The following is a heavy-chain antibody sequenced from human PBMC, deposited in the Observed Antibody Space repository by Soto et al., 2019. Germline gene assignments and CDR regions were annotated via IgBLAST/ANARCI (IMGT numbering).Heavy chain of an antibody. D-gene: IGHD1-26*01. CDR3: ARGGSYYHWFDP. V-gene: IGHV1-8*01. J-gene: IGHJ5*02. CDR1: GYTFTSYD. CDR2: MNPNSGNT. Sequence: QVQLVQSGAEVKKPGASVKVSCKASGYTFTSYDINWVRQATGQGLEWIGWMNPNSGNTGVAQKVQGRVTMNRNTPISTAYMELSSLRSEDTAVYYCARGGSYYHWFDPWGQGTLVTVSS.